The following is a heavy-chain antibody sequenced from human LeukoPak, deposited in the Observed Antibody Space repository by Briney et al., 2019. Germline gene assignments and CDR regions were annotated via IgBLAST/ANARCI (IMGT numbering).Heavy chain of an antibody. CDR3: ARCPYYYDSSGYLFDY. D-gene: IGHD3-22*01. CDR2: IYYSGST. V-gene: IGHV4-31*03. Sequence: PSETLSLTCTVSGGSISSGGYYWSWIRQHPGKGLGWIGYIYYSGSTYYNPSLKSRVTISVDTSKNQFSLKLSSVTAADTAVYYCARCPYYYDSSGYLFDYWGQGTLVTVSS. CDR1: GGSISSGGYY. J-gene: IGHJ4*02.